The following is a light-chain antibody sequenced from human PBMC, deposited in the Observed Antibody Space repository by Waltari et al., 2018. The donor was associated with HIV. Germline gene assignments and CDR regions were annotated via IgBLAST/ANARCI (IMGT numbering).Light chain of an antibody. V-gene: IGKV3D-20*01. CDR3: RQIGRSVSYN. J-gene: IGKJ2*01. CDR2: AAS. Sequence: EIVLTQSSPTQSLPPGQRVTLSCEASQHIKNHYFAWYQQKGGLAPMLLSYAASRSASAIPDRFSGSGSGTDSTFTIGRLEADQCATEFCRQIGRSVSYNFNQGTKLTIK. CDR1: QHIKNHY.